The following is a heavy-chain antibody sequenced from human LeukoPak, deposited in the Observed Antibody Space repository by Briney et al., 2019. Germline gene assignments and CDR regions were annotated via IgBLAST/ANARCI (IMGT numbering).Heavy chain of an antibody. CDR3: ARVTPYDFWSGYRQYWFDP. CDR2: XNXSGST. Sequence: SETLSLTCAVYGGSFSGYYWSWIRQPPSNGREWIGEXNXSGSTNYNPSLKSRVTISVDTSKNQFSLKLSSVTAADTAVYYCARVTPYDFWSGYRQYWFDPWGQGTLVTVSS. J-gene: IGHJ5*02. D-gene: IGHD3-3*01. CDR1: GGSFSGYY. V-gene: IGHV4-34*01.